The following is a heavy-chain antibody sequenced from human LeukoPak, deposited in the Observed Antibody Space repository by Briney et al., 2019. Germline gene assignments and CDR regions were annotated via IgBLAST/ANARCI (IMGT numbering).Heavy chain of an antibody. Sequence: GGSLRLSCAASGFTFSSYEMNWVRQAPGKGLEWVSYISSSGSTIYYADSVKGRFTISRDNAKNSLYLQMNSLRAEDTAVYYCARDLYGDHEGYWGQGTLVTVSS. V-gene: IGHV3-48*03. CDR1: GFTFSSYE. D-gene: IGHD4-17*01. CDR2: ISSSGSTI. J-gene: IGHJ4*02. CDR3: ARDLYGDHEGY.